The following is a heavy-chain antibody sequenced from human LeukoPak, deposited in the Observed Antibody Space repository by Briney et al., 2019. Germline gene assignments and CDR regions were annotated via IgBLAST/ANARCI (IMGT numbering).Heavy chain of an antibody. CDR2: ISYDGSNK. D-gene: IGHD3-22*01. V-gene: IGHV3-30-3*01. Sequence: GGSLRLSCAASGFTFSSYAMHWVRQAPGKGLEWVAVISYDGSNKYYADSVKGRFTISRDNSKNTLYLQMNSLRAEDTAVYYCARAGTMIVTRDAFDIWGQGTMVTVSS. CDR3: ARAGTMIVTRDAFDI. J-gene: IGHJ3*02. CDR1: GFTFSSYA.